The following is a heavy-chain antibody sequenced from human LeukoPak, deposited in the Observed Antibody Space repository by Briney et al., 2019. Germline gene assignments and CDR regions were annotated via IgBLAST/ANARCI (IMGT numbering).Heavy chain of an antibody. CDR2: VNHSGST. CDR1: GGSFSGYY. Sequence: PSETLSLTCAVYGGSFSGYYWSRIRQPPGKGLEWIGEVNHSGSTNYNPSLKSRGTISVDTSKNQFSLKLSSVTAADTAVYYCARGRPGYSSSWHQALGWFDPWGQGTLVTVSS. V-gene: IGHV4-34*01. CDR3: ARGRPGYSSSWHQALGWFDP. J-gene: IGHJ5*02. D-gene: IGHD6-13*01.